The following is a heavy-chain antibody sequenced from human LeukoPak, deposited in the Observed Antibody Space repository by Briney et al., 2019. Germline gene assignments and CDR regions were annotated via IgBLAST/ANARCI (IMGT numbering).Heavy chain of an antibody. CDR1: GYTFTGYY. CDR3: ARELSVAGENAFDY. V-gene: IGHV1-2*02. CDR2: INPNSGGT. D-gene: IGHD6-19*01. Sequence: GASVKVSCKASGYTFTGYYMHWVRQAPGQGLEWMGWINPNSGGTNYAQKFQGRVTMTRDTSISTAYMELSRLRSDDTAVYYCARELSVAGENAFDYWGQGTLVTVSS. J-gene: IGHJ4*02.